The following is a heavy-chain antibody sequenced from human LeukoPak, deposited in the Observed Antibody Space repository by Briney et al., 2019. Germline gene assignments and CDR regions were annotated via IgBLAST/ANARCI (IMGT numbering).Heavy chain of an antibody. CDR1: GFTFSSYW. V-gene: IGHV3-7*01. CDR2: IKQDGGEI. Sequence: PGGSLRLSCAASGFTFSSYWMSWVRQAPGKGLGWVANIKQDGGEIYYVDSVKGRFTISRDNAKNSLSLQMNSLRAEDTAVYYCARDKVVGATHFDYWGQGTLVTVSS. CDR3: ARDKVVGATHFDY. D-gene: IGHD1-26*01. J-gene: IGHJ4*02.